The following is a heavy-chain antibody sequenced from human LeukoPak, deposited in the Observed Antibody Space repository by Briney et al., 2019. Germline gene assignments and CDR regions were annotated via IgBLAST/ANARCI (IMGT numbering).Heavy chain of an antibody. CDR3: ARGENTESTRFVDWFDP. J-gene: IGHJ5*02. Sequence: SVKVSCKASGGTSSSYAISWVRQAPGQGLEWMGRIIPILGIANYAQKFQGRVTITADKSTSTAYMELSSLRSEDTAVYYCARGENTESTRFVDWFDPWGQGTLVTVSS. D-gene: IGHD3-3*01. CDR1: GGTSSSYA. V-gene: IGHV1-69*04. CDR2: IIPILGIA.